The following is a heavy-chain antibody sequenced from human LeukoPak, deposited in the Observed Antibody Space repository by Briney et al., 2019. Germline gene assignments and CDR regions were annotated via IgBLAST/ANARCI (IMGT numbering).Heavy chain of an antibody. CDR2: MNPNSGNT. V-gene: IGHV1-8*01. J-gene: IGHJ6*03. CDR3: ARVYAWNWWPYYYYMDV. Sequence: ASVKVSCKASGYTFTSYDINWVRQATGQGVEWMGWMNPNSGNTGYAPKFQGRVTMTRNTSISTAYMELSSLRSEDTAVYYCARVYAWNWWPYYYYMDVWGKGTTVTVSS. CDR1: GYTFTSYD. D-gene: IGHD1-7*01.